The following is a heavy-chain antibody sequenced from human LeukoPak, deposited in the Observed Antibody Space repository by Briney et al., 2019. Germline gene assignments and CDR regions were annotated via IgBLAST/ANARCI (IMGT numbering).Heavy chain of an antibody. CDR1: GFTFSSYS. J-gene: IGHJ4*02. V-gene: IGHV3-21*01. Sequence: PGGPLRLSCAASGFTFSSYSMNWVRQAPGKGLEWVSSISSSSSYIYYADSVKGRFTISRDNAKNSLYLQMNSLRAEDTAVYYCARDEDSTSGSYYSSYWGQGTLVTVSS. D-gene: IGHD1-26*01. CDR2: ISSSSSYI. CDR3: ARDEDSTSGSYYSSY.